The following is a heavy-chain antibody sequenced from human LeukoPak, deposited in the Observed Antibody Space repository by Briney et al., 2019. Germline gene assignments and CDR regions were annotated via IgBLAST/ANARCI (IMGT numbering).Heavy chain of an antibody. CDR2: INAGNGNT. CDR3: ARDQRYSSGWYMGMDY. Sequence: ASVNVSCKASGYTFTSYAMHWVRQAPGQRLEWMGWINAGNGNTKYSQKFQGRVTMTTDTPTSTVYMELRSLRSDDTAVYFCARDQRYSSGWYMGMDYRGQGTLVTVSS. J-gene: IGHJ4*02. V-gene: IGHV1-3*01. CDR1: GYTFTSYA. D-gene: IGHD6-19*01.